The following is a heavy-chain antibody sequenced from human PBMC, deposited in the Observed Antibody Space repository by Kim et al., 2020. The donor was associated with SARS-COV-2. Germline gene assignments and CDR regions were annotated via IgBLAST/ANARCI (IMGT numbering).Heavy chain of an antibody. Sequence: GGSLRLSCAASGFTFSNYGMHWVHQAPGKGLEWVAVIWFDGTTKYYTDSVKGRFTISRDNSKSTLYLQMDSLRDEDTAVYYCARDGDSWGQGTLVTVSS. CDR1: GFTFSNYG. V-gene: IGHV3-33*01. J-gene: IGHJ4*02. CDR3: ARDGDS. CDR2: IWFDGTTK.